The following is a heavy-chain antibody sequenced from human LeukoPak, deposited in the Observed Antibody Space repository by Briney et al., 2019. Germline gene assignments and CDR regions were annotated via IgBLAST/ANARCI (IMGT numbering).Heavy chain of an antibody. D-gene: IGHD6-13*01. CDR1: GFTFSSYA. CDR2: INWNGGST. J-gene: IGHJ4*02. Sequence: PGGSLRLSCAASGFTFSSYAMSWVRQAPGKGLEWVSGINWNGGSTGYADSVKGRFTISRDNAKNSLYLQMNSLRAEDTALYYCARGVIAAQLPPYDYWGQGTLVTVSS. V-gene: IGHV3-20*04. CDR3: ARGVIAAQLPPYDY.